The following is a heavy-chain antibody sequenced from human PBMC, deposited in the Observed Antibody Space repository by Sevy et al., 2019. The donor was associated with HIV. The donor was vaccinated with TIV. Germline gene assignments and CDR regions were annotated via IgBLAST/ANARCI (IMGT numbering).Heavy chain of an antibody. Sequence: GGSLRLSCAASGFTFSSYAMSWVRQAPGKGLEWVSGISGSGGRTYYADSVKGRFTISRDNSKNTLYLQMNSLRAEDTDVYYCAKKGYDSSGYYDYWGQGTLVTVSS. D-gene: IGHD3-22*01. CDR3: AKKGYDSSGYYDY. CDR1: GFTFSSYA. CDR2: ISGSGGRT. J-gene: IGHJ4*02. V-gene: IGHV3-23*01.